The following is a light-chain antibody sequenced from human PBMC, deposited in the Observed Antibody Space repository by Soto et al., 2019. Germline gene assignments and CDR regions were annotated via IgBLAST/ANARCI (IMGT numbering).Light chain of an antibody. V-gene: IGLV1-40*01. CDR3: QSYDSSLSGLWV. CDR2: GNT. J-gene: IGLJ3*02. CDR1: SSNIGAGYD. Sequence: QSVLTQPPSVSGAPGQRVTISCTGGSSNIGAGYDVHWYQQLPGTAPKLLIYGNTNRPSGVPDRFSGSKSGTSASLAITGLQAEDAADYYCQSYDSSLSGLWVFGGGTKVTVL.